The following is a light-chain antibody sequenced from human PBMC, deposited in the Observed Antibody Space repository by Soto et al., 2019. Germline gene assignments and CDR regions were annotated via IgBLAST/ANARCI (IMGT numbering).Light chain of an antibody. CDR3: QQYNSYPT. Sequence: DIQMTLSPSTLSASVGDRVTITCRASQSISSWLAWYQQKPGKAPNLLIYKASSLESGVPSRFSGSGSGTEFTLTISSLQPDDFATYYCQQYNSYPTFGGGTKVEIK. V-gene: IGKV1-5*03. CDR1: QSISSW. J-gene: IGKJ4*01. CDR2: KAS.